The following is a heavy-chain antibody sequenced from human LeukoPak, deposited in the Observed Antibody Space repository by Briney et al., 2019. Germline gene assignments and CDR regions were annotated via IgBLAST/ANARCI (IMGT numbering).Heavy chain of an antibody. J-gene: IGHJ4*02. V-gene: IGHV3-21*01. Sequence: GGSLRLSRAASGFTFSSYSMNWVRQAPGKGLEWVSSISGSSNHIYYADSVKGRFTISRDNAKNSLYLQMNSLRAEDTALYYCARGPPFDYWGQGTLVTVSS. CDR1: GFTFSSYS. CDR2: ISGSSNHI. CDR3: ARGPPFDY.